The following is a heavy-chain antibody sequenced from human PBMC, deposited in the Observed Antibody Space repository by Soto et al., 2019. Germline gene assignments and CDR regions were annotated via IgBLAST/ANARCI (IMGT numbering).Heavy chain of an antibody. CDR1: GGCISSSSYY. CDR2: IYYSGST. CDR3: ARVPSPRHSAWGSFRPFDS. V-gene: IGHV4-39*02. D-gene: IGHD3-16*02. J-gene: IGHJ4*02. Sequence: TLVTLSLACTVSGGCISSSSYYWGWIRQPPGKGLEWIGSIYYSGSTYYNPSLKSRVTISVDTSTSTAYMELRSLRSDDTAVYYCARVPSPRHSAWGSFRPFDSWGQGALVTVSS.